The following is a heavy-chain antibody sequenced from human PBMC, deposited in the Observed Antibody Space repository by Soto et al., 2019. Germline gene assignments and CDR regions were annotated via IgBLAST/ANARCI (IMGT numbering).Heavy chain of an antibody. CDR2: IYSGGST. V-gene: IGHV3-53*02. CDR1: GFTVSSNY. J-gene: IGHJ6*02. Sequence: EVQLVETGGGLIQPGGSLRLSCAASGFTVSSNYMSWVRQAPGKGLEWVSVIYSGGSTYYADSVKGRFTISRDNSKNTLYLQMNSLRAEDTAVYHCARDLVTYGMDVWGQGTAVTVSS. CDR3: ARDLVTYGMDV. D-gene: IGHD1-26*01.